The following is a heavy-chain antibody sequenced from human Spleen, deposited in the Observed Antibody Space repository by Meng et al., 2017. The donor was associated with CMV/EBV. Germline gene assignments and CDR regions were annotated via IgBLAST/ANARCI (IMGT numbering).Heavy chain of an antibody. CDR2: VYYTGST. V-gene: IGHV4-59*12. Sequence: GSLRLSCTVSGDSIGTFYWNWIRQPPGKGLEWLGYVYYTGSTNYNPSVKGRVTLSVDTSKNQFSLRLTSVTAADTAVYYCASGYGGNPGTNNYWGQGTLVTVSS. J-gene: IGHJ4*02. CDR1: GDSIGTFY. D-gene: IGHD4-23*01. CDR3: ASGYGGNPGTNNY.